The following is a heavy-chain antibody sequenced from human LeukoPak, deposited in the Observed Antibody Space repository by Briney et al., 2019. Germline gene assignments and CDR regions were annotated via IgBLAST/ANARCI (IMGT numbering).Heavy chain of an antibody. V-gene: IGHV1-8*02. CDR2: MNPNSGNT. CDR3: ARFRSVRGWWRGQIIADY. CDR1: GYTFIAYH. D-gene: IGHD6-19*01. Sequence: ASVKVSCKASGYTFIAYHMHWVRQAPGQGLEWMGWMNPNSGNTGYAQKFQGRVTMTRNTSISTAYMELSSLRSEDTAVYYCARFRSVRGWWRGQIIADYWGQGTLVTVSS. J-gene: IGHJ4*02.